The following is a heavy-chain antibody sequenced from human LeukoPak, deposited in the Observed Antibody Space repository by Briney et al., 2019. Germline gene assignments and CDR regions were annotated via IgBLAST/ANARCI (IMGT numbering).Heavy chain of an antibody. Sequence: SETLSLTCAVYGGSFRGYYWSWIRQPPGKGLEWIGEINHSGSTNYNPSLKSRVTISVDTSKNQFSLKLSSVTAADTAVYYCARLRRGYSYGSSTYYYYMDVWGKGTTVTVSS. V-gene: IGHV4-34*01. J-gene: IGHJ6*03. CDR2: INHSGST. CDR3: ARLRRGYSYGSSTYYYYMDV. CDR1: GGSFRGYY. D-gene: IGHD5-18*01.